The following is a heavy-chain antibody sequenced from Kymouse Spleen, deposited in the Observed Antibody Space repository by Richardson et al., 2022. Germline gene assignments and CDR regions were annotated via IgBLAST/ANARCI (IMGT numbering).Heavy chain of an antibody. CDR2: ISYDGSNK. Sequence: QVQLVESGGGVVQPGRSLRLSCAASGFTFSSYGMHWVRQAPGKGLEWVAVISYDGSNKYYADSVKGRFTISRDNSKNTLYLQMNSLRAEDTAVYYCAKDSYYYGSGSYLDAFDIWGQGTMVTVSS. CDR3: AKDSYYYGSGSYLDAFDI. J-gene: IGHJ3*02. D-gene: IGHD3-10*01. V-gene: IGHV3-30*18. CDR1: GFTFSSYG.